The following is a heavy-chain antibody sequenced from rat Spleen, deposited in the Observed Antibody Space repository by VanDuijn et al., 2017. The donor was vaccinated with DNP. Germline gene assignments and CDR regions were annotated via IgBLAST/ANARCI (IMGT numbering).Heavy chain of an antibody. D-gene: IGHD1-4*01. CDR1: GYTFTNYY. V-gene: IGHV1-43*01. Sequence: QVQLQQSGAALAKPGSSVKISCKASGYTFTNYYIGWIKQTTGQGLEYIGYIHTGIGGTSYSEKFKGKATLTVDTSSSTAFMQLSSLTPDDSAVYYCARRRLPYWYFDFWGPGTMVTVSS. CDR2: IHTGIGGT. J-gene: IGHJ1*01. CDR3: ARRRLPYWYFDF.